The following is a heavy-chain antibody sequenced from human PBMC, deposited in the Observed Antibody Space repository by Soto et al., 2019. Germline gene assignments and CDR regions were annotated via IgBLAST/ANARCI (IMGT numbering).Heavy chain of an antibody. Sequence: LRLSCAASGFIFSPYGIHWVRQAPGKGLEWVALIRNDGSDKYYAESVTGRFTISRDNSKNTLYLQMNSLRPEDTAVYYCAKDLYGSETYTYYCGMDVWGQGTTVTVSS. CDR1: GFIFSPYG. J-gene: IGHJ6*02. V-gene: IGHV3-30*02. CDR2: IRNDGSDK. D-gene: IGHD3-10*01. CDR3: AKDLYGSETYTYYCGMDV.